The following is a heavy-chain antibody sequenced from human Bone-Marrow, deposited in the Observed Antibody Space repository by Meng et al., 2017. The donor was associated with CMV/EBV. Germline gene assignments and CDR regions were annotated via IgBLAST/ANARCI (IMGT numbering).Heavy chain of an antibody. Sequence: GESLKISCAASGFTFSSYAMSWVRQAPGKGLEWVAVISYDGSNKYYADSVKGRFTISRDNSKNTLYLQMNSLRAEDTAVYYCARVWFPCITIFGVVIIVYYYGMDVWGQGTTVTVSS. CDR2: ISYDGSNK. CDR3: ARVWFPCITIFGVVIIVYYYGMDV. V-gene: IGHV3-30-3*01. J-gene: IGHJ6*02. D-gene: IGHD3-3*01. CDR1: GFTFSSYA.